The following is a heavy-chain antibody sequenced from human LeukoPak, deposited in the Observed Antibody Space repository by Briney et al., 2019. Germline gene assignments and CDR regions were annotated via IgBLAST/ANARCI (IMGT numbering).Heavy chain of an antibody. D-gene: IGHD3-22*01. CDR2: INHSGST. CDR1: GGSFSGYY. V-gene: IGHV4-34*01. J-gene: IGHJ4*02. CDR3: ARGETYYYDSSGYYYVWSFDY. Sequence: PSETLSLTCAVYGGSFSGYYWSWIRQPPGKGLEWIGEINHSGSTNYNSSLKSRVTISVDTSKNQFSLKLSSVTAADTAVYYCARGETYYYDSSGYYYVWSFDYWGQGTLVTVSS.